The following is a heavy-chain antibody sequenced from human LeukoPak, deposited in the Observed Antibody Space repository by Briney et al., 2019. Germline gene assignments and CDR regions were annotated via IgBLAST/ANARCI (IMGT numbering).Heavy chain of an antibody. J-gene: IGHJ4*02. D-gene: IGHD1-26*01. CDR3: STIVGAIKSAIDY. CDR1: GGSISSSSYY. V-gene: IGHV4-39*01. CDR2: IYYSGST. Sequence: SETLSLTCTVSGGSISSSSYYWGWIRQPPGKGLEWIGSIYYSGSTYYNPSLKSRVTISVDTSKNQFSLKLSSVTAADTAVYYCSTIVGAIKSAIDYWGQGTLVTVSS.